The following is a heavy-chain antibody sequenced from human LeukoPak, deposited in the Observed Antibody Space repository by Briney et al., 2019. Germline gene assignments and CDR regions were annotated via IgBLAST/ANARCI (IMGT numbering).Heavy chain of an antibody. Sequence: PSETLSLTCTISGGSISTYYWSWIRQPAGKGLEWIGRIYTSGSTNYIPSLKSRVTISVDKSKKQFSLKLSSVTAADTGVYYCARSIAVGGPQFAYYYYMDVWGKGTTVTVSS. V-gene: IGHV4-4*07. CDR1: GGSISTYY. CDR2: IYTSGST. D-gene: IGHD6-13*01. CDR3: ARSIAVGGPQFAYYYYMDV. J-gene: IGHJ6*03.